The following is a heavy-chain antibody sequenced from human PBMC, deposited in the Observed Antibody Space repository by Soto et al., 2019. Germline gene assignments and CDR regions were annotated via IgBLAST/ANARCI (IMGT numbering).Heavy chain of an antibody. V-gene: IGHV3-48*01. CDR2: ISSSSSTI. Sequence: GGSLRLSCAASGFTFSSYSMNWVRQAPGKGLEWVSYISSSSSTIYYADSVKGRFTISRDNAKNSLYLQMNSLRAEDTAVYYCARVPITTGYSSRVEYWGQGTLVTVSS. J-gene: IGHJ4*02. CDR1: GFTFSSYS. D-gene: IGHD6-13*01. CDR3: ARVPITTGYSSRVEY.